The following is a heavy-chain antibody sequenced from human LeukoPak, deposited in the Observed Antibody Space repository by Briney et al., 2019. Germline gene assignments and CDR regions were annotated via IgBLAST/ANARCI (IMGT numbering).Heavy chain of an antibody. CDR1: GYSISSGYY. D-gene: IGHD5-12*01. J-gene: IGHJ5*02. V-gene: IGHV4-38-2*02. CDR2: IYHSGST. CDR3: ARPIVATTGQVSPWFDP. Sequence: SSETLSLTCTVSGYSISSGYYWGWIRQPPGKGLEWIGSIYHSGSTYYNPSLKSRVTISVDTSKNQFSLKLSSVTAADTAVYYCARPIVATTGQVSPWFDPWGQGTLVTVSS.